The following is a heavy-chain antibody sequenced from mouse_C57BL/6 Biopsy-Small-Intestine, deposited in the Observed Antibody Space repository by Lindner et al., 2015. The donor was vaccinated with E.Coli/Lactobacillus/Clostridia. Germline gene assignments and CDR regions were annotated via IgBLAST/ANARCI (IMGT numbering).Heavy chain of an antibody. CDR1: GYTFTGYW. CDR2: ILPGSGII. V-gene: IGHV1-9*01. J-gene: IGHJ4*01. D-gene: IGHD2-14*01. Sequence: VQLQESGAELMKPGASVKLSCKATGYTFTGYWVEWIKQRPGHGLEWIGEILPGSGIINYNEKFKDKATFTADTSSNTAYMQLGSLTTEDSAIYYCAKWYDGGMDYWGQGTSVTVSS. CDR3: AKWYDGGMDY.